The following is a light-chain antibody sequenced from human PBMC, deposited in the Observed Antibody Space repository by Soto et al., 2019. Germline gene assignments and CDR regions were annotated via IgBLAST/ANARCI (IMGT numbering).Light chain of an antibody. Sequence: EIVLTQSPATLSLSPGERATLSCRASQSVSSFLAWYHQKPGQAPRLLIYDASNRATGIPARFRGSGSGTDFTLTISSLEPEDFAVYYCQQRSNSPTFGQGTKLEIK. CDR3: QQRSNSPT. CDR1: QSVSSF. CDR2: DAS. J-gene: IGKJ2*01. V-gene: IGKV3-11*01.